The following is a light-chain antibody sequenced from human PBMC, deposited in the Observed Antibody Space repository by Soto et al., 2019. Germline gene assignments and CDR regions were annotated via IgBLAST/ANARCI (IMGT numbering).Light chain of an antibody. CDR3: QQYGSSRWT. Sequence: EIVLTQSPGTLSLSPGERATLSCRASQSVSSNYLAWYQQKPGQAPRLLIYGASSRATGIPDRFSGSGSGTDFTLTISRREPEDFEVYYCQQYGSSRWTVGQGTKVEIK. J-gene: IGKJ1*01. CDR1: QSVSSNY. V-gene: IGKV3-20*01. CDR2: GAS.